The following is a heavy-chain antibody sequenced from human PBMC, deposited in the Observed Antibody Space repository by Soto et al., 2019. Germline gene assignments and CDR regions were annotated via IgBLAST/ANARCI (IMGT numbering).Heavy chain of an antibody. D-gene: IGHD6-13*01. CDR2: FSAYNGNT. CDR1: GYTFTNFG. Sequence: ASVKVSCKASGYTFTNFGISWVRQAPGQGLEWMGWFSAYNGNTNYAQKLQGRVTMTTDTSTSTAYMELRSLRSEDTAVYYCATKGRWYVGYYYYGMDVWGQGTTVTVSS. J-gene: IGHJ6*02. CDR3: ATKGRWYVGYYYYGMDV. V-gene: IGHV1-18*01.